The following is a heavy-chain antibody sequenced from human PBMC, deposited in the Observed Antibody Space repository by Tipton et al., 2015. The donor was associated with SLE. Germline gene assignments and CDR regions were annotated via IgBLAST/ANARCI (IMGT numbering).Heavy chain of an antibody. V-gene: IGHV4-34*01. CDR3: TRGRRTAMVPWFDA. J-gene: IGHJ5*02. D-gene: IGHD5-18*01. Sequence: TLSLTCVVYGGSFSGYYWSWIRQPPGKGLEWIGEINHSGSTNYNPSLKSRVTISVDTSKNQFSLKLNSMTAADTAVYYCTRGRRTAMVPWFDAWGQGTLVTVSS. CDR1: GGSFSGYY. CDR2: INHSGST.